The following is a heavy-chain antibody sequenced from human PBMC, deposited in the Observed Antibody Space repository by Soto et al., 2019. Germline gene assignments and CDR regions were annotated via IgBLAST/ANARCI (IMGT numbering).Heavy chain of an antibody. V-gene: IGHV3-9*01. CDR2: ISWNSGNI. Sequence: EVHLVESGGGLVQPGRSLRLSCAASGFTFDDYAMHWVRQVPGKGLEWVSGISWNSGNIGYADSVKGRFTISRDNAKNSLYLQMNRLRVEDTALYFCAKDTYSSSPYYMDVWGKGTTVTVSS. CDR1: GFTFDDYA. J-gene: IGHJ6*03. CDR3: AKDTYSSSPYYMDV. D-gene: IGHD6-19*01.